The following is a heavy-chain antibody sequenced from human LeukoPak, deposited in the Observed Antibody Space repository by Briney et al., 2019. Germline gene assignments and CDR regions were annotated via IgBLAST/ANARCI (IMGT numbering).Heavy chain of an antibody. CDR2: INPNSGGT. CDR3: ARGGYCSGGSCYSVNNFDY. J-gene: IGHJ4*02. CDR1: GYTFTGYY. V-gene: IGHV1-2*06. D-gene: IGHD2-15*01. Sequence: ASVKVSCKASGYTFTGYYMHWVRQAPGQGLEWMGRINPNSGGTNYAQKFQGRVTMTRDTSISTAYMEMSRLRSDDTAVYYCARGGYCSGGSCYSVNNFDYWGQGTLVTVSS.